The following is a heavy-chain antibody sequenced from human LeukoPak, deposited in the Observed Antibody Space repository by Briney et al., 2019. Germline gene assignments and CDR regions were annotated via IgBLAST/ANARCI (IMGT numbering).Heavy chain of an antibody. CDR1: GFTFSSNS. V-gene: IGHV3-48*02. CDR3: ATAVAAFFDY. D-gene: IGHD6-19*01. J-gene: IGHJ4*02. Sequence: PGGSLRLSCAASGFTFSSNSMNWVRQAPGKGLEWVSYISSSSSTIYYADSVKRRFTISRDNAKNSLYLQMNSLRDEDTAVYYCATAVAAFFDYWGQGTLVAVSS. CDR2: ISSSSSTI.